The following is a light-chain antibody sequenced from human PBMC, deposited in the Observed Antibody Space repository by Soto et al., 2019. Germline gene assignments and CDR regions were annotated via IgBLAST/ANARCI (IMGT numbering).Light chain of an antibody. CDR1: SSDIGNYNY. Sequence: QSALTQPASVSGSPGQSITIPCTGSSSDIGNYNYVSWYQQQHPGKAPKLMIYDVSTRPSGVSIRFSGSKSGNTASLTISGLQAEDEAFYYCTSYTSATTWVFGGGTKVTVL. CDR2: DVS. V-gene: IGLV2-14*03. CDR3: TSYTSATTWV. J-gene: IGLJ3*02.